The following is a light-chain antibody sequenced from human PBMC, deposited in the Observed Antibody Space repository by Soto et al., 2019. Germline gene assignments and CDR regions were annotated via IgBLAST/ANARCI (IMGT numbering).Light chain of an antibody. CDR3: QQYNNWPRAT. J-gene: IGKJ4*01. V-gene: IGKV3-15*01. CDR1: QSISSN. CDR2: RTS. Sequence: EIVMTQSPATLSVSPGERATLSCRASQSISSNLAWYQQKPGQAPRLLMFRTSSRATGFPARFSGSGSGTEFNLTISGLQSEDFGVYYCQQYNNWPRATFGGGTKVDI.